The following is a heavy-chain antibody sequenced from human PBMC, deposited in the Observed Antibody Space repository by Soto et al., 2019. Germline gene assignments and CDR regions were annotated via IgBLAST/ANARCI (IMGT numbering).Heavy chain of an antibody. CDR1: GGTFSSYT. CDR2: IIPILGIA. CDR3: ARGGTGSSKYYFDY. Sequence: ASVKVSCKASGGTFSSYTISWVRQAPGQGLEWMGRIIPILGIANYAQKFQGRVTITADKSTSTAYMELSSLRSEDTAVYYCARGGTGSSKYYFDYWGQGTLVTVSS. V-gene: IGHV1-69*02. J-gene: IGHJ4*02. D-gene: IGHD3-10*01.